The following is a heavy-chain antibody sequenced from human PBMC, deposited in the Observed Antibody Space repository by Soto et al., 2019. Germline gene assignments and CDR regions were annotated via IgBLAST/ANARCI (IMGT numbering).Heavy chain of an antibody. J-gene: IGHJ4*01. CDR2: ITWNSGSI. CDR1: GFTFHDYA. V-gene: IGHV3-9*01. D-gene: IGHD6-19*01. CDR3: AKDIREYSSGWTYFDY. Sequence: EVQLVESGGGLVQPGRSLKLSCAASGFTFHDYAMHWVRQGQGKGLEWLSGITWNSGSIDYADSVKGRFTISRDNAKNSLYLQMNSLRPEDTALYYCAKDIREYSSGWTYFDYWGHGTLVIVSS.